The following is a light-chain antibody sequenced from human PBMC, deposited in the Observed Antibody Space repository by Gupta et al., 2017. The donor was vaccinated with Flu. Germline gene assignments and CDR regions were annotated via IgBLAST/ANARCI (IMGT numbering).Light chain of an antibody. CDR3: CSYTSSSTYV. Sequence: QSAPTQPASSCGSPLHSFTLYCTGTSSDVGAYNYVSWHQQHPGKAPKLIIYEITNRPPGVSDRFSGSKSGDTASLTISGLQAEDEADYYCCSYTSSSTYVFGTGTRVTVL. J-gene: IGLJ1*01. V-gene: IGLV2-14*01. CDR1: SSDVGAYNY. CDR2: EIT.